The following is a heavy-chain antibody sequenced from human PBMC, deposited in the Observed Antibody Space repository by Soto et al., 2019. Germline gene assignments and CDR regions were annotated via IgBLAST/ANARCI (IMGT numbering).Heavy chain of an antibody. V-gene: IGHV1-3*01. Sequence: QVQLVQSGAEVKKPGASVRVSCKASGYTFTDYPMHWVRQAPGQRLEWMGWINAGNGHTKCPQEFQGRVTITRDTSATTVYLELSSLRSEDTAVYYCARASCSFLLYCIDVWGQGTTVTVSS. D-gene: IGHD2-15*01. CDR3: ARASCSFLLYCIDV. CDR2: INAGNGHT. J-gene: IGHJ6*02. CDR1: GYTFTDYP.